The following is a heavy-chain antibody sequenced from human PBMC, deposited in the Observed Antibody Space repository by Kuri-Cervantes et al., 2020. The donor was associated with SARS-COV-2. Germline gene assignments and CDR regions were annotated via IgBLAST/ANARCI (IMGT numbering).Heavy chain of an antibody. J-gene: IGHJ6*03. D-gene: IGHD6-13*01. CDR2: IYYSGST. CDR1: GGSISSGDYY. CDR3: AREGSIYSSSSWEGDYYYYYMDV. Sequence: SETLSLTCTVSGGSISSGDYYWSWIRQPPGKGLEWIGYIYYSGSTYYNPSLKSRVTISVDTSKNQFSLKLSSVTAADTAVYYCAREGSIYSSSSWEGDYYYYYMDVWGKGTTVIVSS. V-gene: IGHV4-30-4*08.